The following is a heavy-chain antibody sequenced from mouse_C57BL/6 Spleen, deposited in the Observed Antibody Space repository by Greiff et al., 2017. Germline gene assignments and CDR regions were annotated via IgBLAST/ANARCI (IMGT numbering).Heavy chain of an antibody. CDR1: GYTFTSYW. J-gene: IGHJ2*01. CDR2: IDPSDSYT. Sequence: VQLQQPGAELVRPGTSVKLSCKASGYTFTSYWMHWVKQRPGQGLEWIGVIDPSDSYTNYNQKFKGKATLTVDTSSSTAYMQLSSLTSADSAVYYCARWGAKYFDYWGQGTTLTVSS. V-gene: IGHV1-59*01. CDR3: ARWGAKYFDY.